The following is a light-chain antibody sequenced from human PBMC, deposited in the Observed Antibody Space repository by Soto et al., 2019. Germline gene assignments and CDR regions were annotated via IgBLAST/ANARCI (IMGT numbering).Light chain of an antibody. Sequence: AIQMTQSPSSLSASVGDRVTITCRASQGIRHYLGWYQQKPGKAPKLLIYAASSLQSGVPSRFRGSGSGTDLHLTISSLQPEDFATYYCLQDYNYPLTFGGGTKVEIK. CDR1: QGIRHY. CDR2: AAS. J-gene: IGKJ4*01. CDR3: LQDYNYPLT. V-gene: IGKV1-6*01.